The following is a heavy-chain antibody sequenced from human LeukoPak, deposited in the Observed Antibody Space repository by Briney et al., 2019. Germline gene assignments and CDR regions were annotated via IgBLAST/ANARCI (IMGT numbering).Heavy chain of an antibody. D-gene: IGHD3-22*01. Sequence: SVKVSCKASGGSFSNYAISWVRRAPGQGLQWMGGIIPIFGTPNYAQKFQGRVTITADESTSTAYMELSSLRSEDTAVYYCARDRYYDSGGYFSAEDFDYWGQGTLVTVSS. CDR2: IIPIFGTP. V-gene: IGHV1-69*13. J-gene: IGHJ4*02. CDR3: ARDRYYDSGGYFSAEDFDY. CDR1: GGSFSNYA.